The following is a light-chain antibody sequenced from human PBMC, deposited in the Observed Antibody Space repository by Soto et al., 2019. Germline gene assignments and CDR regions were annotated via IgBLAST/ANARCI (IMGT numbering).Light chain of an antibody. V-gene: IGKV2-28*01. Sequence: DSVMTHSPLSLPVTPGEPASISCRSSHSLLHSNGYNYLDWYLQKPGQSPQLLIYLGYNRAYGVPDRFSGSGSGTDFTLKISRVEAEDVGVYYCMQALQTPWTFGQGTKVDIK. CDR1: HSLLHSNGYNY. J-gene: IGKJ1*01. CDR3: MQALQTPWT. CDR2: LGY.